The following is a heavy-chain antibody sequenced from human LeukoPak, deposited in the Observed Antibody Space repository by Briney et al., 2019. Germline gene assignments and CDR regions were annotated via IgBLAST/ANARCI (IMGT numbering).Heavy chain of an antibody. J-gene: IGHJ6*02. CDR1: GFTFDDYA. V-gene: IGHV3-9*01. CDR2: ISWNSDSI. Sequence: GRSLRLSCAASGFTFDDYAMHWVRQAPGKGLEWVSGISWNSDSIGYADSVKGRFTISRDNAKNSLYLQMNSLRAEDTALYYCAKDNIAVAGMVPVGYYYYGMDVWGQGTTVTVSS. D-gene: IGHD6-19*01. CDR3: AKDNIAVAGMVPVGYYYYGMDV.